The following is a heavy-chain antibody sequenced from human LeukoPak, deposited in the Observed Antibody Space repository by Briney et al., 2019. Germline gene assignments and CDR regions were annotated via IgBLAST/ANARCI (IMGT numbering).Heavy chain of an antibody. Sequence: PGGSLTLSCAASGFTFSSYSMNWVRQAPGKGLEWVSSISSSSSYIYYADSVKGRFTISRDNAKNSLYLQMNSLRAEDTAVYYCARSAIAVAGYYFDYWGQGTLVTVSS. CDR3: ARSAIAVAGYYFDY. V-gene: IGHV3-21*01. J-gene: IGHJ4*02. CDR1: GFTFSSYS. CDR2: ISSSSSYI. D-gene: IGHD6-19*01.